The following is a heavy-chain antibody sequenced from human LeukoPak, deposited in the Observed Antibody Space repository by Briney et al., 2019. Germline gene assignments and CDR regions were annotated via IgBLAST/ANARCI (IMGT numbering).Heavy chain of an antibody. CDR2: INHSGST. J-gene: IGHJ4*02. D-gene: IGHD6-13*01. CDR1: GGSFSGYY. V-gene: IGHV4-34*01. CDR3: ARYSSSWLEYYFDY. Sequence: PSETLSLTCAVYGGSFSGYYWSWIRQPPGKGLEWIGEINHSGSTNYNPSLKSRVTISVDTSKNQLSLKLSSVTAADTAVYYCARYSSSWLEYYFDYWGQGTLVTVSS.